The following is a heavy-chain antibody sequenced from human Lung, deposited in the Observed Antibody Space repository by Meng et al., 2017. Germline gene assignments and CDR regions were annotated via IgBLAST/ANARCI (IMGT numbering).Heavy chain of an antibody. CDR1: GYTFTSYG. CDR2: INTNAGNQ. J-gene: IGHJ5*02. V-gene: IGHV7-4-1*02. Sequence: QVQLVQSGFELMKPGAAVSVSCKASGYTFTSYGMNWVRQAPGQGLEWMGWINTNAGNQTYAQGFTGRFVFSLDTSVSTAYLQISSLKAEDTAVYYCARDPSGNGRWSWFDPWGQGTLVTVSS. CDR3: ARDPSGNGRWSWFDP. D-gene: IGHD1-26*01.